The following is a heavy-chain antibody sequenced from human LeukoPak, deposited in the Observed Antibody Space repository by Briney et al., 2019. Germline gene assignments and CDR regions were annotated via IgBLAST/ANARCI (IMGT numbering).Heavy chain of an antibody. D-gene: IGHD6-13*01. Sequence: SGTLSLTCSVSGGSISSNYWSWIRQPAGKGLEWIGRIYTSGNTNYNPSLKSRVTVSLDTSKNHFSLKLSSVTAADTAVYYCARDRAAVGIFDYWGQGTLVIVSS. CDR1: GGSISSNY. J-gene: IGHJ4*02. V-gene: IGHV4-4*07. CDR3: ARDRAAVGIFDY. CDR2: IYTSGNT.